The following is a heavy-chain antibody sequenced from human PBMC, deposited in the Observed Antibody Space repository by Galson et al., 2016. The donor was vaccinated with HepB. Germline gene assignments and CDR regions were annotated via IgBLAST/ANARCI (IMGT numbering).Heavy chain of an antibody. Sequence: SLRLSCAASGFIVSSNYVSWVRQAPGKGLEWVSVIYSGSSTSYADSVKGRFTMSRDNSKNTLYLQMNSLRVEDTAVYYCAKQRGYCSGGGCYSGGGYFDYWGQGTLVTVSS. D-gene: IGHD2-15*01. CDR3: AKQRGYCSGGGCYSGGGYFDY. J-gene: IGHJ4*02. CDR1: GFIVSSNY. CDR2: IYSGSST. V-gene: IGHV3-66*02.